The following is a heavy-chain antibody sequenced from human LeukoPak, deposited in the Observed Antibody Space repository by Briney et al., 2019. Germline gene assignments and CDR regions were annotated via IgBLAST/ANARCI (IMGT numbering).Heavy chain of an antibody. V-gene: IGHV4-59*01. Sequence: KPSETLSLTCTVSGGSISSYYWSWIRQPPGKGLEWIGYIYYSGSTNYNPSLKSRVTISVDTSKTQFSLKLSSVTAADTAVYYCARTVDSSGYSATYWYFDLWGRGTLVTVSS. CDR1: GGSISSYY. CDR2: IYYSGST. CDR3: ARTVDSSGYSATYWYFDL. D-gene: IGHD3-22*01. J-gene: IGHJ2*01.